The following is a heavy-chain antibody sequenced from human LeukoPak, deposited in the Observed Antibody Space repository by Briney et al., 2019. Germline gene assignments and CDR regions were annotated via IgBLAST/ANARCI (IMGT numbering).Heavy chain of an antibody. D-gene: IGHD3-16*01. CDR1: GLTFSSHS. Sequence: GGSLRLSCAASGLTFSSHSMNWVRQAPGKGLEWVSSISSSRSYIYYADSVKGRFTISRDNAKNSLYLRMNSLRAEDTAVYYCARDLQGGDYYDYWGQGTLVTVSS. J-gene: IGHJ4*02. CDR2: ISSSRSYI. CDR3: ARDLQGGDYYDY. V-gene: IGHV3-21*01.